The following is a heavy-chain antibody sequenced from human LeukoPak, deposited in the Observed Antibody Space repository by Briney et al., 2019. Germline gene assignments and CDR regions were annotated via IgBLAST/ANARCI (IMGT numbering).Heavy chain of an antibody. D-gene: IGHD5/OR15-5a*01. CDR3: AKPGRDIVYPTYFDY. CDR2: ISASGHAT. CDR1: GFTFRSYA. V-gene: IGHV3-23*01. J-gene: IGHJ4*02. Sequence: GGSLRLSCAASGFTFRSYAMSWVRQTPGKGLEWVSGISASGHATYYADSVKGRFTISRDNSKNTLYLQMNSLRAEDTAVYYCAKPGRDIVYPTYFDYWGQGTLVTVSS.